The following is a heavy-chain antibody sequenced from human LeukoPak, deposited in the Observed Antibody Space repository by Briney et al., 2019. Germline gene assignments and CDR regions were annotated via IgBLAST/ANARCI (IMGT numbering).Heavy chain of an antibody. Sequence: GGSLRLSCAASGFTFSNYAMYWVRQAPGKGLEWVSSISSSGGSTYYADSVKGRFTISRDNSKNTLYLQMNSLRAEDTAVYYCATESSYYYGSGTYFYYWGQGTLVTVSS. CDR1: GFTFSNYA. D-gene: IGHD3-10*01. CDR2: ISSSGGST. J-gene: IGHJ4*02. V-gene: IGHV3-23*01. CDR3: ATESSYYYGSGTYFYY.